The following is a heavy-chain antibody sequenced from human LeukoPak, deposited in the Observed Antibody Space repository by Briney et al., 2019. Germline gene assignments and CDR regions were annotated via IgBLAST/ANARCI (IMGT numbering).Heavy chain of an antibody. D-gene: IGHD3-16*01. J-gene: IGHJ4*02. V-gene: IGHV3-7*01. CDR1: GLTFSSYW. CDR2: IKQDGSEK. Sequence: QSGGSLRLSCAASGLTFSSYWMSWVRQAPGKGLEWVANIKQDGSEKYYVDSVKGRFTISRDNAKNSLYLQMNSLRAEETAGYYCAIEGGDYWCQGTLVTVSS. CDR3: AIEGGDY.